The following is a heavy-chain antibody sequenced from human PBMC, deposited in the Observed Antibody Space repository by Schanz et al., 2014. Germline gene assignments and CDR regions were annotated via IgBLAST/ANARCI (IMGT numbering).Heavy chain of an antibody. CDR2: IYSRGGT. CDR3: AKVWGSDYFYPFDY. CDR1: GFNVGNNY. J-gene: IGHJ4*02. V-gene: IGHV3-66*01. Sequence: EVQLEVSGGGLVQPGGSLRLSCEASGFNVGNNYMSWVRQPPGKGLECISIIYSRGGTFHADSVKGRFTISRDNSKNTLYLQMSSLRAEDTAVYYCAKVWGSDYFYPFDYWGQGTLVTVSS. D-gene: IGHD3-22*01.